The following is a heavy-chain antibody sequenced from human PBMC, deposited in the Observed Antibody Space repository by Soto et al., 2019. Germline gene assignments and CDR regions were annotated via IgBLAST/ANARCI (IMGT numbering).Heavy chain of an antibody. V-gene: IGHV3-15*07. CDR1: GFTFSNAW. D-gene: IGHD3-22*01. Sequence: GGSLRLSCAASGFTFSNAWINWVRQAPGKGLEWVGRVKSKNDGGTTDFAAPVKGRFAISRDDSKNMVYLEMCSLQTEDTAIFYCPTDSYITSIIVRFDYWGQGPLVTVPS. CDR3: PTDSYITSIIVRFDY. CDR2: VKSKNDGGTT. J-gene: IGHJ4*02.